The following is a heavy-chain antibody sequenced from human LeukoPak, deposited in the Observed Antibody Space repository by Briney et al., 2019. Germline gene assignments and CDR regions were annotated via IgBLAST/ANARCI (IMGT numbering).Heavy chain of an antibody. CDR2: IDHRGST. D-gene: IGHD6-6*01. Sequence: SETLSLTCAVYGGSFSGYYWSWSRQPPGKGLEWIGEIDHRGSTNYNPSLKSRVTISVDTSKNQFSLRLSSVPTADTAVYYCVTPIGDSSSSDHWGRGTLVTVSS. CDR1: GGSFSGYY. J-gene: IGHJ4*02. V-gene: IGHV4-34*01. CDR3: VTPIGDSSSSDH.